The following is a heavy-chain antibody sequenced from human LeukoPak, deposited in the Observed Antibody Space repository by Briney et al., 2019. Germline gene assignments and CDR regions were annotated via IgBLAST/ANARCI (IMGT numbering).Heavy chain of an antibody. D-gene: IGHD1-14*01. CDR1: GFTFSSYW. V-gene: IGHV3-7*01. CDR3: ARYRNYYYYYMDV. Sequence: GSLRLSCAASGFTFSSYWMSWVRQAPGKGLEWVANIKQDGSEKYYVDSVKGRFTISRDNAKNSLYLQMNSLRAEDTAVYHCARYRNYYYYYMDVWGKGTTVTVSS. J-gene: IGHJ6*03. CDR2: IKQDGSEK.